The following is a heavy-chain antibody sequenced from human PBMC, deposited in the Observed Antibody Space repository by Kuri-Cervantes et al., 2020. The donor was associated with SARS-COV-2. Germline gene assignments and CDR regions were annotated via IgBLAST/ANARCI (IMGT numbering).Heavy chain of an antibody. D-gene: IGHD1-26*01. V-gene: IGHV1-24*01. CDR2: FDPEDGET. CDR1: GYTLTELS. CDR3: ATTKGVGAPDAFDI. J-gene: IGHJ3*02. Sequence: ASVKVSCKVSGYTLTELSMHWVRQAPGKGLEWMGGFDPEDGETICAQKFQGRVTMTEDTSTDTAYMELSSLRSEDTAVYYCATTKGVGAPDAFDIWGQGTMVTVSS.